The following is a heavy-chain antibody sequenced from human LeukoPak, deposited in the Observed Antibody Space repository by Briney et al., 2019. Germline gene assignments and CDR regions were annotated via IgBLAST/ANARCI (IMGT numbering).Heavy chain of an antibody. CDR3: ARGYSGYDYAYYYYYMDV. V-gene: IGHV4-34*01. Sequence: SETLSLTCAVYGGSFSGYYWSWIRQPPGKGLEWIGAINHSGSTNYNPSLKSRVTISVDTSKNQFSLKLSSVTAADTAVYYCARGYSGYDYAYYYYYMDVWGKGTTVTVSS. J-gene: IGHJ6*03. CDR2: INHSGST. CDR1: GGSFSGYY. D-gene: IGHD5-12*01.